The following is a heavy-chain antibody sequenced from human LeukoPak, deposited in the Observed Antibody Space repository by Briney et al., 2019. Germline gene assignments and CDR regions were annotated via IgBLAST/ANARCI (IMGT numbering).Heavy chain of an antibody. Sequence: SETLPLTCTVSGGSISSSSYYWGWIRQPPGKGLEWIGSIYYSGSTYYNPSLKSRVTISVDTSKNQFSLKLSSVTAADTAVYYCARGDSSGYYLDYWGQGTLVTVSS. V-gene: IGHV4-39*01. J-gene: IGHJ4*02. CDR2: IYYSGST. CDR1: GGSISSSSYY. CDR3: ARGDSSGYYLDY. D-gene: IGHD3-22*01.